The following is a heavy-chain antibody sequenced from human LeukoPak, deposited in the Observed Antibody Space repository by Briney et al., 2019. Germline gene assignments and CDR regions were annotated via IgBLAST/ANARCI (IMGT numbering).Heavy chain of an antibody. J-gene: IGHJ4*02. V-gene: IGHV1-46*01. D-gene: IGHD2-15*01. CDR3: ARGGYVYSAPPDY. CDR2: INPSGGST. CDR1: GYTFTYYY. Sequence: GASVKVSCKASGYTFTYYYLHWVRQAPGQGLEWMGTINPSGGSTTYAQNFQGRITVTRDTSTRTVHMELSSLRSEDTAMYYCARGGYVYSAPPDYWGQGTLVTVSS.